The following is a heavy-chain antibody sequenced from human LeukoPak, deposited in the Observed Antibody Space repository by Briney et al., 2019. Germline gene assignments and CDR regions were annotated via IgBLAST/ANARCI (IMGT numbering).Heavy chain of an antibody. Sequence: ASVKVSCKASGYTFTSYAMNWVRQAPGQGLEWMGWISAYNGNTNYAQKLQGRVTMTTDTSTSTAYMELRSLRSDDTAVYYCASSGDFWSGYYAWDYWGQGTLVTVSS. CDR3: ASSGDFWSGYYAWDY. CDR2: ISAYNGNT. J-gene: IGHJ4*02. D-gene: IGHD3-3*01. V-gene: IGHV1-18*01. CDR1: GYTFTSYA.